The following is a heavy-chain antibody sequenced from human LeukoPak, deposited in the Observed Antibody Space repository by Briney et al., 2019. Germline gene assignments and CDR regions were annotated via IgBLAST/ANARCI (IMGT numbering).Heavy chain of an antibody. Sequence: GGSLRHSCAASGFTFSSYSMNWVREAPGKGLEWVSYISSSSSSTIYYADSVKGRFTISRDNAKNSLYLQMNSLRAEGTAVYYCALTGYMDVWGKGTTVTVSS. CDR1: GFTFSSYS. CDR2: ISSSSSSTI. D-gene: IGHD1-14*01. CDR3: ALTGYMDV. J-gene: IGHJ6*03. V-gene: IGHV3-48*04.